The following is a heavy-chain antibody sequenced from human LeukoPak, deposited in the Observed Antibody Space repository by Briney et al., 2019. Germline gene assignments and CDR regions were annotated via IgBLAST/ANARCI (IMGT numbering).Heavy chain of an antibody. J-gene: IGHJ4*02. D-gene: IGHD3-9*01. V-gene: IGHV1-18*01. Sequence: ASVKVSCKASGYTFTSYGISWVRQAPGQGLEWMGWISAYNGNTNYAQKLRGRVTMTTDTSTSTAYMELRSLRSDDTAVYYCARDEILRYFDWLPNSAPNFDYWGQGTLVTVSS. CDR2: ISAYNGNT. CDR1: GYTFTSYG. CDR3: ARDEILRYFDWLPNSAPNFDY.